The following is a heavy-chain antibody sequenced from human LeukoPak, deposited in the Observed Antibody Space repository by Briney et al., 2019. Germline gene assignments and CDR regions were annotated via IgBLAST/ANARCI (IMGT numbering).Heavy chain of an antibody. CDR3: AHGVSTLWFGELGVWRT. V-gene: IGHV2-5*01. CDR1: GFSLSTSGVG. D-gene: IGHD3-10*01. CDR2: IYWNDDK. J-gene: IGHJ5*02. Sequence: SGPTLVKPTQTLTLTCTFSGFSLSTSGVGVGWIRQPPGKALEWLALIYWNDDKRYSPSLKSRLTITKDTSKNQVVLTMTNMDPVDTATYYCAHGVSTLWFGELGVWRTWGQGTLVTVSS.